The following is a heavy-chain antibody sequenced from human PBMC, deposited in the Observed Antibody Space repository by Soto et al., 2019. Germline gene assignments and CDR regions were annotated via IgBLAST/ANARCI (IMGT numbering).Heavy chain of an antibody. D-gene: IGHD6-6*01. CDR3: ARGSSYPLFDY. J-gene: IGHJ4*02. V-gene: IGHV4-31*03. CDR1: GGSISSGGYY. Sequence: SETLSLTCTVPGGSISSGGYYWRWIRQHPGKSLQWIGHIYYSGSTYYNPSLKSRVTISVDTSKNQFSLELSSVTAADTAVYYCARGSSYPLFDYWGQGTLATVSS. CDR2: IYYSGST.